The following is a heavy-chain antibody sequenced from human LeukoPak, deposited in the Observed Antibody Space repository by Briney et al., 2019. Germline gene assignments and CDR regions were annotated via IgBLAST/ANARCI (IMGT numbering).Heavy chain of an antibody. D-gene: IGHD4-23*01. J-gene: IGHJ4*02. CDR3: ARSPGGNARTWLDY. CDR2: TNGATGNT. V-gene: IGHV1-3*02. Sequence: GASVKVSCKASGYTFTNYALHWVRQAPGQRLEWMGWTNGATGNTRFSQDFQGRLTITIDTSASTAHMELSSLRSEDTAVYYCARSPGGNARTWLDYWGQGTLVTVSS. CDR1: GYTFTNYA.